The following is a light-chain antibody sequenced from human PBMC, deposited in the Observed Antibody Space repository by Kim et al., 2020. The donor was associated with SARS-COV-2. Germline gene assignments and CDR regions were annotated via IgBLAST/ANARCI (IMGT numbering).Light chain of an antibody. J-gene: IGLJ2*01. Sequence: SYELTQPPSVSVSPGQTARITCSGDKLGDKYAFWYQQKPGQSPVLVMVQHEKRPSGISQRFSGSNSGNTAILTISGTRTIDEADYYCQAWDSSAAVFGGG. V-gene: IGLV3-1*01. CDR1: KLGDKY. CDR3: QAWDSSAAV. CDR2: QHE.